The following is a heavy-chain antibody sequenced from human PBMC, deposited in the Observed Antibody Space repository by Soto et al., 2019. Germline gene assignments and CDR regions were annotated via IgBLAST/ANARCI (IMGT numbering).Heavy chain of an antibody. CDR2: INAGNGNT. V-gene: IGHV1-3*01. CDR1: GYAFTIYA. CDR3: ARSSGYYYVDY. J-gene: IGHJ4*02. Sequence: ASVNVYCKAAGYAFTIYAMHWVRQAPGQRLEWMGWINAGNGNTKYSQKFQGRVTITRDTSASTAYMELSSLRSEDTAVYYCARSSGYYYVDYWGQGTLVTVSS. D-gene: IGHD3-22*01.